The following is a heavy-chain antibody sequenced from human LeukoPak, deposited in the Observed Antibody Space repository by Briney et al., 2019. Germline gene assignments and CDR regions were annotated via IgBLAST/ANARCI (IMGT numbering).Heavy chain of an antibody. J-gene: IGHJ4*02. CDR1: GFNFTNYN. CDR2: IHSSSGSI. Sequence: GGSLRLSCAASGFNFTNYNMNWVRQAPGKGLEWVSSIHSSSGSIYYADSLKGRFTISRDNAKNSLYLQMNSLRAEDTAVYYCASAISEWELTLDYWGQGTLVTVSS. CDR3: ASAISEWELTLDY. V-gene: IGHV3-21*01. D-gene: IGHD1-26*01.